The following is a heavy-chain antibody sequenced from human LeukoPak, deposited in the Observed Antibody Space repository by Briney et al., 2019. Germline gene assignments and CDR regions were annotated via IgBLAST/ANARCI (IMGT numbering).Heavy chain of an antibody. CDR1: GGSISSSSYY. V-gene: IGHV4-61*05. Sequence: SETLSLTCTVSGGSISSSSYYWGWIRQPPGKGLEWIGYIYYSGSTNYNPSLKSRVTMSVDTSKKQFSLRLSSVTAADTAVYYCARTPIYYFDNSGYSNWGQGTLVTVSS. CDR2: IYYSGST. CDR3: ARTPIYYFDNSGYSN. J-gene: IGHJ4*02. D-gene: IGHD3-22*01.